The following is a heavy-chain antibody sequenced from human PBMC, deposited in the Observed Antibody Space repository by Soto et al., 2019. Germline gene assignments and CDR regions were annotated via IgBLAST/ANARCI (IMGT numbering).Heavy chain of an antibody. Sequence: PSETLSLTCAVYGGSFSGYYWSLIRQPPGKGLEWIGEINHTGSTNYNPSLKSRVTISVDTSKNQFSLKLSYVTAADTAVYYCARGVLPYFDWHPRPLYGTDVWGQGTKVTAYS. CDR1: GGSFSGYY. V-gene: IGHV4-34*01. D-gene: IGHD3-9*01. J-gene: IGHJ6*02. CDR3: ARGVLPYFDWHPRPLYGTDV. CDR2: INHTGST.